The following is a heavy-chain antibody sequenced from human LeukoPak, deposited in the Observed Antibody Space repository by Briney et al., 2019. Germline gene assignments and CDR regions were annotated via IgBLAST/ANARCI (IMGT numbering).Heavy chain of an antibody. V-gene: IGHV4-34*01. CDR1: GGCFSGYY. Sequence: SETLSLTCAVSGGCFSGYYWGWICQPPGKGLEWIGEINHCGSTNYNPYLKRRVTISVDTTKNQFSQQLTPVTAADTPVYYAARGSGRGATRYYYYMDVWGKGTTVTVSS. CDR3: ARGSGRGATRYYYYMDV. D-gene: IGHD3-16*01. CDR2: INHCGST. J-gene: IGHJ6*03.